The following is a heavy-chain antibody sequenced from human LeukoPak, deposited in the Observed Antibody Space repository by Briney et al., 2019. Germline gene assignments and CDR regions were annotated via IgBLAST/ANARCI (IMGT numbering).Heavy chain of an antibody. J-gene: IGHJ4*02. D-gene: IGHD3-22*01. CDR2: LYYSGNT. CDR1: GGSISSSRYY. CDR3: ARRVRYYDSSGYTS. Sequence: PSETLSLTCTVSGGSISSSRYYGGWIRQPPGKGLEWIGSLYYSGNTYYNPSLKSRVTISVDTSKNQFSLKLSSVTAADTAVYYCARRVRYYDSSGYTSWGRGTLVTVSS. V-gene: IGHV4-39*01.